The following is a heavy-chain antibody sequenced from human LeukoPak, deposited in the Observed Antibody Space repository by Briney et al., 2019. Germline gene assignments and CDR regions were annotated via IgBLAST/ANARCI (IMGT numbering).Heavy chain of an antibody. J-gene: IGHJ4*02. CDR1: GGTFSSYA. CDR2: IIPIFGTA. CDR3: ASSQTYYDILTGYYIRGGFDY. D-gene: IGHD3-9*01. V-gene: IGHV1-69*01. Sequence: GSSVKVSCKASGGTFSSYAISWVRQAPGHGLEWMGGIIPIFGTANYAQKFQGRVTITADESTSTAYMELSSLRSEDTAVYYCASSQTYYDILTGYYIRGGFDYWGQGTLVTVSS.